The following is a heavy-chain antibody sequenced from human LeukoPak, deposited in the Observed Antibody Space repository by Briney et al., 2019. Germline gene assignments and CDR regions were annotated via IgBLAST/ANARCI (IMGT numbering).Heavy chain of an antibody. CDR1: GFTFSSYA. CDR3: AKDLAATIRRQDY. V-gene: IGHV3-23*01. J-gene: IGHJ4*02. D-gene: IGHD5-12*01. Sequence: LLGGSLRLSCAASGFTFSSYAMSWVRQAPGKGLEWVSAISGSGGSSYYADSVKGRFTISRNNSKNTLYLQMNSLRAEDTAVYYCAKDLAATIRRQDYWGQGTLVTVSS. CDR2: ISGSGGSS.